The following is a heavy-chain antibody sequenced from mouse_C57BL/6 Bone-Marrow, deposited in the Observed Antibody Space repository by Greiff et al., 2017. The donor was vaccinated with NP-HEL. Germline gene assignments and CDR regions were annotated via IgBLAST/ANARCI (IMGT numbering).Heavy chain of an antibody. J-gene: IGHJ1*03. CDR3: ATITTVVATPV. D-gene: IGHD1-1*01. CDR1: GYTFTSYG. Sequence: QVQLKQSGAELARPGASVKLSCKASGYTFTSYGISWVKQRPGQGLEWIGEIYPRSGNTYYNEKFKGKATLTADKSSSTAYMELRSLTSGDSAVYFCATITTVVATPVWGTGTTVTVSS. CDR2: IYPRSGNT. V-gene: IGHV1-81*01.